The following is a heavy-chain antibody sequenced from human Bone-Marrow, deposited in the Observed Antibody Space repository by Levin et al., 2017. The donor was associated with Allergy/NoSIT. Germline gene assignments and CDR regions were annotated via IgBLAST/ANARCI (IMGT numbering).Heavy chain of an antibody. V-gene: IGHV1-69*13. CDR2: IIPIFGTA. CDR1: GGTFSSYA. D-gene: IGHD3-16*02. CDR3: ARDYRKGGAFDI. Sequence: SVKVSCKASGGTFSSYAISWVRQAPGQGLEWMGGIIPIFGTANYAQKFQGRVTITADESTSTAYMELSSLRSEDTAVYYCARDYRKGGAFDIWGQGTMVTVSS. J-gene: IGHJ3*02.